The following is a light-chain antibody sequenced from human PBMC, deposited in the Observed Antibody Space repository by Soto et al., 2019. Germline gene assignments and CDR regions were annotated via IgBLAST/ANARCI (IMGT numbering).Light chain of an antibody. V-gene: IGKV1-5*03. J-gene: IGKJ1*01. CDR2: KAS. Sequence: DIQMTQSPSTLSASLGDRVTITCRASQSISSWLAWFQQKPGKAPKLLIYKASTLERGVPSRFSGSGSGTEFTLTISSLQPDDFATYYYQQYNSMGTFGQGTKVEIK. CDR1: QSISSW. CDR3: QQYNSMGT.